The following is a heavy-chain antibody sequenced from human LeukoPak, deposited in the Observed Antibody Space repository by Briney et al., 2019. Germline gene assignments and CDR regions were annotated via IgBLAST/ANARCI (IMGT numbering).Heavy chain of an antibody. D-gene: IGHD2-2*01. Sequence: SETLSLTCAVYGGSFSGYYWSWIRQPPGKGLEWIGEINHSGSTNYNPSLKSRVTISVDTSKNQFSLKLSSVTAADTAVYYCARDGRLPAAMRWFDPWGQGTLVTVSS. V-gene: IGHV4-34*01. CDR3: ARDGRLPAAMRWFDP. CDR2: INHSGST. CDR1: GGSFSGYY. J-gene: IGHJ5*02.